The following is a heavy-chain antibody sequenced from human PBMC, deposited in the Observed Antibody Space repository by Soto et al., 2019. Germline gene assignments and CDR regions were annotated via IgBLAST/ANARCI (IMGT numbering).Heavy chain of an antibody. CDR2: IYYSGST. CDR3: ARTIAVAEGGMDV. V-gene: IGHV4-31*03. Sequence: QVQLQESGPGLVKPSQTLSLTCTVSGGSISSGGYYWSWIRQHPGKGLEWIGYIYYSGSTYYNPSLHGRVTISVDTSKNQFSLKLSSVTAADTAVYYCARTIAVAEGGMDVWGQGTTVTVSS. CDR1: GGSISSGGYY. J-gene: IGHJ6*02. D-gene: IGHD6-19*01.